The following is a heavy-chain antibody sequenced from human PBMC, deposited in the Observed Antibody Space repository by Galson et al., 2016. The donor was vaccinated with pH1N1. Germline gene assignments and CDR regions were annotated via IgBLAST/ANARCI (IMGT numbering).Heavy chain of an antibody. D-gene: IGHD3-22*01. J-gene: IGHJ4*02. CDR1: GFTFNIFA. Sequence: SLRLSCAASGFTFNIFAMSWVRQAPGKGPEWVSSISASGADTNYAAPVKGRFTISRDNSKNTLYLQTNSLRAEYTAIYYCVKLDSSGYYYGRFDSWGQGTLVTVSS. CDR3: VKLDSSGYYYGRFDS. V-gene: IGHV3-23*01. CDR2: ISASGADT.